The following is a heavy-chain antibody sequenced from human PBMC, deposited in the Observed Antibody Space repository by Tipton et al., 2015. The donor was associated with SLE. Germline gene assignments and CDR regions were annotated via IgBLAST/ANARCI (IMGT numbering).Heavy chain of an antibody. CDR3: ARGRGIAAGVYFQH. CDR1: GGSISSYY. V-gene: IGHV4-59*01. J-gene: IGHJ1*01. CDR2: IYYSGST. Sequence: TLSLTCTVSGGSISSYYWNWIRQPPGKGLEWIGYIYYSGSTNYNPSLKSRVTISLDTSKNQFSLKLSSVTAADTAVYYCARGRGIAAGVYFQHWGQGTLVTVPS. D-gene: IGHD6-13*01.